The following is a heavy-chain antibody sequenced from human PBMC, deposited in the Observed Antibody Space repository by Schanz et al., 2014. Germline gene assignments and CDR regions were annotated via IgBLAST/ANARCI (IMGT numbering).Heavy chain of an antibody. CDR1: GFTFSDYY. CDR2: ISWNGAGI. D-gene: IGHD3-3*01. V-gene: IGHV3-9*01. Sequence: EVQLVESGGGVVRPGGSLRLSCAASGFTFSDYYMSWIRQAPGKGLEWVSGISWNGAGIGYADSVKGRFTISRDNAKNSLYLQMNSVTAEDTALYYCAKDIRIRLFFQFDSWGQGTLVTVSS. J-gene: IGHJ4*02. CDR3: AKDIRIRLFFQFDS.